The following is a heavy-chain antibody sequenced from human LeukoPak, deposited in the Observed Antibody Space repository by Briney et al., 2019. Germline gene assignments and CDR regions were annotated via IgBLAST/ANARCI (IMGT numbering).Heavy chain of an antibody. D-gene: IGHD5-18*01. CDR2: INSDGSIT. CDR1: VFTFTTYW. Sequence: GGSLRLSCAASVFTFTTYWMHWVRQAPGKGLVWVSHINSDGSITSYADSVKGRFTISRDNAKNTLYLQMNSLRAEDTAVYYCARDAVDTANAVWGQGTTVTVSS. CDR3: ARDAVDTANAV. J-gene: IGHJ6*02. V-gene: IGHV3-74*01.